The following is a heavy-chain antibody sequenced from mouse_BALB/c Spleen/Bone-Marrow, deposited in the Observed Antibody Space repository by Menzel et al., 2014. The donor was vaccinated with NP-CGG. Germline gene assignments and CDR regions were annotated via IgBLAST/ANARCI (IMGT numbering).Heavy chain of an antibody. CDR3: ARRAGTLYAMDY. Sequence: VQLQQSGPELVKPGASVKISCKTSGYTFTEYTMHWVKRSHGKSLEWIGGINPNNGGTSYIQKFKGKATLTVDKSSSTAYMELRSLASEDSAVYYCARRAGTLYAMDYWGQGTSVTVSS. CDR1: GYTFTEYT. J-gene: IGHJ4*01. D-gene: IGHD3-3*01. CDR2: INPNNGGT. V-gene: IGHV1-18*01.